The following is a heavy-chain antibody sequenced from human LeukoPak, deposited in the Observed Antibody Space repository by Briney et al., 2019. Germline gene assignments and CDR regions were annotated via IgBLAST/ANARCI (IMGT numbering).Heavy chain of an antibody. D-gene: IGHD3-10*01. CDR2: ISGYNGNT. V-gene: IGHV1-18*01. CDR3: ARDDNYGSGQPDD. CDR1: GYTFTSYG. J-gene: IGHJ4*02. Sequence: ASVKVSCKASGYTFTSYGITWVRQAPGQGLEWMGWISGYNGNTNYAQKFQGRVTMTTDTSTSTVYMELRSLRSDDTAVFYCARDDNYGSGQPDDWGQGTLVTVSS.